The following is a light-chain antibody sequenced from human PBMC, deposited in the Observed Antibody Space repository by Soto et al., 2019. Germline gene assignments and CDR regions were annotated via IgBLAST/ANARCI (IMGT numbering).Light chain of an antibody. CDR1: QSVSNF. CDR3: QQRSNWPWT. Sequence: EIVLTQSPATLSLSPGERATLSCRASQSVSNFLAWYQQKPGQAPRLLISDASNRATGIPGRFSGSGSGTDFRLTIRSLEPEDFAVYYCQQRSNWPWTFGQGTKVEIK. CDR2: DAS. J-gene: IGKJ1*01. V-gene: IGKV3-11*01.